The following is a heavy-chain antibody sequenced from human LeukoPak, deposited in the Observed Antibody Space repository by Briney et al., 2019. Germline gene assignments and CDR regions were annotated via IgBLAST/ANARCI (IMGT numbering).Heavy chain of an antibody. J-gene: IGHJ5*02. CDR2: INPKNGGT. V-gene: IGHV1-2*02. CDR1: GYTFIDFY. CDR3: ARVSSTTCREWFDP. Sequence: SVKVSCKASGYTFIDFYMHWVRQAPGQGLEWMGWINPKNGGTNYAQKFQGRVTMTRDTSISTAHMELSRLSTDDTAAYCCARVSSTTCREWFDPWGRGTLVTVSS. D-gene: IGHD2/OR15-2a*01.